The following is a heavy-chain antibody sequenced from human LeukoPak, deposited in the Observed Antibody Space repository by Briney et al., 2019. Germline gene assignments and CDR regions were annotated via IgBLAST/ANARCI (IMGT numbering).Heavy chain of an antibody. Sequence: SETLSLTCTVSGGSISSYYWSWSRQPAGMGLEWIGRIYTSGSTNYNPSLKSRVTMSVDTSKNQFSLKLSSVTAADTAVYYCARHIAAAGNYYYYYMDVWGKGTTVTVSS. CDR3: ARHIAAAGNYYYYYMDV. V-gene: IGHV4-4*07. CDR2: IYTSGST. J-gene: IGHJ6*03. CDR1: GGSISSYY. D-gene: IGHD6-13*01.